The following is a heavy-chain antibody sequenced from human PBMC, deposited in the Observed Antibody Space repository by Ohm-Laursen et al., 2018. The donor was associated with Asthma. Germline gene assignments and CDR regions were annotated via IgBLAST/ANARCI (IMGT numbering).Heavy chain of an antibody. CDR2: IKQDGSEK. D-gene: IGHD3-22*01. V-gene: IGHV3-7*05. CDR3: ARGPYYYDSSGYYPPDYYYGMDV. CDR1: GFTFSSYW. J-gene: IGHJ6*02. Sequence: SLRLSCAASGFTFSSYWMSWVRQAPGKGLEWVANIKQDGSEKYYVDSVKGRFTISRDNAKNSLYLQMNSLRAEDTAVYYCARGPYYYDSSGYYPPDYYYGMDVWGQGTTVTVSS.